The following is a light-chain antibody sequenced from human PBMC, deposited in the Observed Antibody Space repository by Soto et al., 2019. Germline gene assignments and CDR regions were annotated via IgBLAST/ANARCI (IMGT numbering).Light chain of an antibody. Sequence: DVVLTQSPFSLPVALGQPASISCRSSQSLEFSDGDTYLNWFYQRLGQSPRRLIYKVSKRASGVPDRFSGSGAGTDFTLKISRVEAEDVGVYFCMQNIPWPWTFGQGTKVDIK. CDR2: KVS. CDR3: MQNIPWPWT. CDR1: QSLEFSDGDTY. V-gene: IGKV2-30*01. J-gene: IGKJ1*01.